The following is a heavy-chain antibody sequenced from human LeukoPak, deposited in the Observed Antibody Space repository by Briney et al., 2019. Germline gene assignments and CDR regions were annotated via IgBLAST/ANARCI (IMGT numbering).Heavy chain of an antibody. CDR2: IIPIFGTA. V-gene: IGHV1-69*06. Sequence: GASVKVSCKASGYTFTSYYMHWVRQAPGQGLEWMGGIIPIFGTANYAQKFQGRVTITADKSTSTAYMELSSLRSEDTAVYYCARSSYSSSFFWFDPWGQGTLVTVSS. CDR1: GYTFTSYY. J-gene: IGHJ5*02. D-gene: IGHD6-6*01. CDR3: ARSSYSSSFFWFDP.